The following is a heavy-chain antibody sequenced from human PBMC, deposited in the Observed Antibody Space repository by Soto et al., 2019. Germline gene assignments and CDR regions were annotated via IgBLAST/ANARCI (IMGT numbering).Heavy chain of an antibody. V-gene: IGHV3-48*03. CDR2: ISSSGSTI. Sequence: GGSLRLSCATSGFTFSSYEMNWVRQAPGKGLEWVSYISSSGSTIYYADSVKGRFTISRDNAKNSLYLQMNSLRAEDTAVYYCARDLYCSSTSCYRGGYYYGMDVWGQGTTVTVSS. CDR1: GFTFSSYE. CDR3: ARDLYCSSTSCYRGGYYYGMDV. J-gene: IGHJ6*02. D-gene: IGHD2-2*02.